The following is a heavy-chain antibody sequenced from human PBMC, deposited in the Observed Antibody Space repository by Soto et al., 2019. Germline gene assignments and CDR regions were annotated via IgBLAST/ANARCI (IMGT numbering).Heavy chain of an antibody. CDR1: GFTFSSYA. V-gene: IGHV3-23*01. Sequence: GSLRLSCAASGFTFSSYAMSWVRQAPGKGLEWVSAISGSGGSTYYADSVKGRFTISRDNSKNTLYLQMNSLRAEDTAVYYCAKDHYSNYVGPLDYWGQGTLVTVSS. D-gene: IGHD4-4*01. CDR2: ISGSGGST. CDR3: AKDHYSNYVGPLDY. J-gene: IGHJ4*02.